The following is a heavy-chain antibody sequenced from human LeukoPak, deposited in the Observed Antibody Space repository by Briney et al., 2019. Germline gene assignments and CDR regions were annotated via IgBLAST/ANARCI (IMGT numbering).Heavy chain of an antibody. J-gene: IGHJ3*02. CDR2: IGGSDI. Sequence: GGSLRRYCAASGFAYSSSGLHLVRYDTNEKLEWVAVIGGSDIYADSVKGRFTISRDTSTDTVYLEMNSLRPEDTAMYYCAKELGDFDAFDIWGQGTMVTVSS. CDR1: GFAYSSSG. CDR3: AKELGDFDAFDI. V-gene: IGHV3-30*18. D-gene: IGHD1-26*01.